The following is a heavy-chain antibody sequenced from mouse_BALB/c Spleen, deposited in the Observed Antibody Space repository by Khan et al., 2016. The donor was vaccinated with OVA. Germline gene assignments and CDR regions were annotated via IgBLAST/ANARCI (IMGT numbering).Heavy chain of an antibody. Sequence: EVQLVVSGPGLVKPSQSLSLTCTVTGYSITSGYGWNWIRQFPGNKLEWMGYLSYSGSTNYNPSLKSRISITRDTSKNQFFLQLNSVTTEDTATYYCARTARIKYWGQGTTLTVSS. CDR3: ARTARIKY. CDR2: LSYSGST. J-gene: IGHJ2*01. V-gene: IGHV3-2*02. D-gene: IGHD1-2*01. CDR1: GYSITSGYG.